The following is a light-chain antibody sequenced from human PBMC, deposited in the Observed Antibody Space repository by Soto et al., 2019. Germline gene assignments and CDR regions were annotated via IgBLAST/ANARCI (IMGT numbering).Light chain of an antibody. Sequence: EIVLTQAPGTLPLSPGEIATICCRASQSLTSSYLAWYQQKPGQAPRLIIYEASSRATGIPDRFSGSGSGTDFTLTISRLEGEDVAVYYCQQSSRSPITLGQGTRLEIK. J-gene: IGKJ5*01. CDR1: QSLTSSY. CDR2: EAS. CDR3: QQSSRSPIT. V-gene: IGKV3-20*01.